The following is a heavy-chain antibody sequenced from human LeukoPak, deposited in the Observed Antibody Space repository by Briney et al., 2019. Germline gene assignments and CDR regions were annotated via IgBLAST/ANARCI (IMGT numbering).Heavy chain of an antibody. CDR3: ATVRSNYYYYYMDV. CDR1: GFTLSSYW. V-gene: IGHV3-7*01. D-gene: IGHD1-14*01. J-gene: IGHJ6*03. Sequence: GGSLRLSCAASGFTLSSYWMTWVRQAPGKGLEWVANIKQDGSEKYYVDSVKGRFTISRDNAKNSLYLQMNSLRAEDTAVYYCATVRSNYYYYYMDVWGKGTTVAVSS. CDR2: IKQDGSEK.